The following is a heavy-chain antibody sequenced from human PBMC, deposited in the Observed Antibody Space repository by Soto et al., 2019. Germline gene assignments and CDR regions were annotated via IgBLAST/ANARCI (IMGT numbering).Heavy chain of an antibody. J-gene: IGHJ6*02. V-gene: IGHV1-18*01. CDR2: ISAYNGNT. CDR1: GYTFARYG. CDR3: ARDLGSSSGVGYYYYGMDV. Sequence: ASVKVSWKASGYTFARYGISWGRQAPGQGLEWMGWISAYNGNTNYAQKLQGRVTMTTDTSTSTAYMELRSLRSDDTAVYYCARDLGSSSGVGYYYYGMDVWGQGTTVTVSS. D-gene: IGHD6-13*01.